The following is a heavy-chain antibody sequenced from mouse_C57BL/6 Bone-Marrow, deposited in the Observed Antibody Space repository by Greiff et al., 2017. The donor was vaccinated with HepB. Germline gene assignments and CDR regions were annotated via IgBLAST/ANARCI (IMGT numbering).Heavy chain of an antibody. Sequence: EVMLVESGGGLVQPGGSLKLSCAASGFTFSDYYMYWVRQTPEKRLEWVAYISNGGGSTYYPDTVNGRFTISRDNAKNTLYLQMSRLKSEDTAMYYCARGDYGSSHWYFDVWGTGTTVTVSS. D-gene: IGHD1-1*01. J-gene: IGHJ1*03. V-gene: IGHV5-12*01. CDR1: GFTFSDYY. CDR2: ISNGGGST. CDR3: ARGDYGSSHWYFDV.